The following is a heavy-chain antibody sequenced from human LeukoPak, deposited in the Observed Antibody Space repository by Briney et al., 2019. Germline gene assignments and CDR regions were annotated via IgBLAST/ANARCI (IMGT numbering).Heavy chain of an antibody. CDR2: IIVTYHSS. CDR3: ATRYSSSWSKRWDY. CDR1: GGTFSNYA. J-gene: IGHJ4*02. V-gene: IGHV1-69*13. Sequence: SVKVSCKASGGTFSNYAFSWVRQAPGHGLEWMGNIIVTYHSSSYSQKFRGRVRITADESTSTAYMELSSLRSEDTAVYYCATRYSSSWSKRWDYWGQGTLVTVSS. D-gene: IGHD6-13*01.